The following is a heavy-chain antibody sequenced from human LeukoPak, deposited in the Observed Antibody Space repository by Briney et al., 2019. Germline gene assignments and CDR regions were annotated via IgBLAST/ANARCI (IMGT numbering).Heavy chain of an antibody. CDR1: GYTFTNNY. Sequence: GESLKISCKGSGYTFTNNYLHWVRQAPGQGLEWMGMIYPRDGSTSYAQNFQGRVTVTRDTSTTTVHMELRGLRSEDTAVYYCARDQEGFDYWGQGTVVTVSS. CDR2: IYPRDGST. CDR3: ARDQEGFDY. J-gene: IGHJ4*02. V-gene: IGHV1-46*01.